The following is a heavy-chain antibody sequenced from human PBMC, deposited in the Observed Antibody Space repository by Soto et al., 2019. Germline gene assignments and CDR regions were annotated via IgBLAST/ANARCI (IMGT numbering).Heavy chain of an antibody. V-gene: IGHV3-30-3*01. Sequence: QMQLVESGGGVVQPGRSLRLSCAASGFTFSSYAMHWVRQAPGKGLEWVAVISYDGSNKYYADSVKGRFTISRDNSKNTLYLQMNSLRAEDTAVYYCARDGVRYGGNVAFDIWGQGTMVTVSS. CDR2: ISYDGSNK. J-gene: IGHJ3*02. CDR1: GFTFSSYA. D-gene: IGHD2-15*01. CDR3: ARDGVRYGGNVAFDI.